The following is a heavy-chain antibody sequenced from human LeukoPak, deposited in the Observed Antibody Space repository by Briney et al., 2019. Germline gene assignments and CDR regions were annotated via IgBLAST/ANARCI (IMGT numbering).Heavy chain of an antibody. D-gene: IGHD3-22*01. Sequence: KPGGSLRLSCAVSGFTFRNAWMSWVRQAPGKGLEWVGRIKSKTDGGTTDYAAPVKGRFTISRDDSKNTLYLQMNSLKTEDTAVYYCTTVVYYDSSGSGRPGLFDYWGQGTLVIVSS. V-gene: IGHV3-15*01. CDR3: TTVVYYDSSGSGRPGLFDY. CDR2: IKSKTDGGTT. CDR1: GFTFRNAW. J-gene: IGHJ4*02.